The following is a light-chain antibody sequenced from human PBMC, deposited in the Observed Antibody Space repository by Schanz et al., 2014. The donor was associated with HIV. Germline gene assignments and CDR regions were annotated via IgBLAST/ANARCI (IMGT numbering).Light chain of an antibody. CDR2: GAS. Sequence: EMVMTQSPATLSVSPGERATLSCRASQSVGSNLAWYQQRPGQAPRLLIYGASTRAGGVPARFSGSGSGTEFTLTINSLQSEDSAVYYCQQSWTFGQGTKVEI. V-gene: IGKV3-15*01. J-gene: IGKJ1*01. CDR3: QQSWT. CDR1: QSVGSN.